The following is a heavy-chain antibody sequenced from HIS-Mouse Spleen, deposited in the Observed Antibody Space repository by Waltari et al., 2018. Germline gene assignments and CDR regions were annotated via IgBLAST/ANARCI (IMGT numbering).Heavy chain of an antibody. CDR2: ISNDGSNK. CDR3: AKEYSSSHNWFDP. Sequence: QVQLVESGGGVVQPGRSLRLSCAASGFTFSSYGMHWVRQAPGKGVGVVAVISNDGSNKYYADSGKGRFTISRDNSKNTLYLQMNSLRAEDTAVYYCAKEYSSSHNWFDPWGHGTLVTVSS. V-gene: IGHV3-30*18. CDR1: GFTFSSYG. J-gene: IGHJ5*02. D-gene: IGHD6-13*01.